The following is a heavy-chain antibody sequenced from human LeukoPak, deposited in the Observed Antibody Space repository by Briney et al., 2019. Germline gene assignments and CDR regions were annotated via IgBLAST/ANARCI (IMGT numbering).Heavy chain of an antibody. CDR1: GGSISSSSYY. CDR2: IYYSGST. CDR3: ARGYGDYYFDY. V-gene: IGHV4-39*01. J-gene: IGHJ4*02. Sequence: SETLSLTCTVPGGSISSSSYYWGWIRQPPGKGLEWIGSIYYSGSTYYNPSLKSRVTISVDTSKNQFSLKLSSVTAADTAVYYCARGYGDYYFDYWGQGTLVTVSS. D-gene: IGHD4-17*01.